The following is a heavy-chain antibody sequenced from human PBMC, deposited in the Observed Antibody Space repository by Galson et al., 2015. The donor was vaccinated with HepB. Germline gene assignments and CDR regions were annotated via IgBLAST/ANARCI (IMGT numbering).Heavy chain of an antibody. V-gene: IGHV3-74*01. CDR1: GFTFSSYW. J-gene: IGHJ4*02. D-gene: IGHD1-1*01. Sequence: SLRLSCAASGFTFSSYWMHWVRQAPGKGLVWVSRINSDGSSTSYADSVKGRFTISRDNAKNTLYLQMNSLRAEDTAVYYCARVGKVQRECGWGQGSLVTVSS. CDR2: INSDGSST. CDR3: ARVGKVQRECG.